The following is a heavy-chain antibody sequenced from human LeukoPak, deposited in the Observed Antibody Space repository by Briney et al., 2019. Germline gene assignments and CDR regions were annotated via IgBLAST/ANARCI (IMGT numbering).Heavy chain of an antibody. CDR1: GFAFSNYW. CDR3: AKGGATVIDY. J-gene: IGHJ4*02. D-gene: IGHD4-17*01. Sequence: GGSLRLSCAASGFAFSNYWMHWDRQAPGKGLVWVSRINSDGSSTTSADSVKGRFTISRDNAKNTLYLQMNSLRAEDTAVYYCAKGGATVIDYWGQGTLVTVSS. V-gene: IGHV3-74*01. CDR2: INSDGSST.